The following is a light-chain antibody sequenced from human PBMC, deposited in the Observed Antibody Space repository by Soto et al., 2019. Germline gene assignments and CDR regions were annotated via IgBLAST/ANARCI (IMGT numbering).Light chain of an antibody. CDR1: QSVSSY. Sequence: EIVLTQSPATLSLSPGERATLSCRASQSVSSYLAWYQQKPGQAPRLLIYDASNRATGIPARFSGSGSGTDFTLTISSLEPEDFAVYHCQQRSNWPPWTFGQGTKV. CDR3: QQRSNWPPWT. V-gene: IGKV3-11*01. J-gene: IGKJ1*01. CDR2: DAS.